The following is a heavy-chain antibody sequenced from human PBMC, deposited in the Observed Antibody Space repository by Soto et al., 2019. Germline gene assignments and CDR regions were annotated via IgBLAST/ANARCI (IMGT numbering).Heavy chain of an antibody. Sequence: GGSLRLSCAASGFTFSSYAMSWVRQAPGKGLEWVSAISGSGGSTYYADSVKGRFTISRDNSKNTLHLQMNSLRAEDTAVYYCAKASGYCSGGSFYRLGLDYWGQGALVTVSS. D-gene: IGHD2-15*01. J-gene: IGHJ4*02. CDR3: AKASGYCSGGSFYRLGLDY. V-gene: IGHV3-23*01. CDR1: GFTFSSYA. CDR2: ISGSGGST.